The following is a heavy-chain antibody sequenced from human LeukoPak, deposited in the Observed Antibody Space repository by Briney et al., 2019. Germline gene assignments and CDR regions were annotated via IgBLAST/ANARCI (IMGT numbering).Heavy chain of an antibody. J-gene: IGHJ4*02. V-gene: IGHV1-24*01. D-gene: IGHD4-17*01. Sequence: ASVKVSCKFSGYTLTELSMHWVRQAPGKGLEWMGGFDPEDGETIYAQKFQGRVTMTEDTSTDTAYMELSSLRSEDTAVYYCATPTPFGYYGDSNFDYWGQGTLVTVSS. CDR3: ATPTPFGYYGDSNFDY. CDR2: FDPEDGET. CDR1: GYTLTELS.